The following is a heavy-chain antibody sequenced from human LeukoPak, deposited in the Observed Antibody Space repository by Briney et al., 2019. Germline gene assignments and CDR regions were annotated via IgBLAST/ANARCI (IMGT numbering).Heavy chain of an antibody. Sequence: PGGSLRLSCAASGFTVSSNYMSSVRQAPGKGLEWVSVIYSGGSTYYADSVKGRFTISRDNSKNTLYLQMNSLRAEDTAVYYCALSWRSDDAFDIWGQGTMVTVSS. CDR2: IYSGGST. CDR3: ALSWRSDDAFDI. CDR1: GFTVSSNY. J-gene: IGHJ3*02. V-gene: IGHV3-53*01.